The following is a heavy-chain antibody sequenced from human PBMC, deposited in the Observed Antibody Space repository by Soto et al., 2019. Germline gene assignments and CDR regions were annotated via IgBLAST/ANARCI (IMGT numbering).Heavy chain of an antibody. J-gene: IGHJ5*02. V-gene: IGHV4-30-2*06. CDR2: IYHSGGT. D-gene: IGHD2-8*02. Sequence: QLQLQESGSGLVKPSQTLSLTCAVSGGSISSGGYSWNWIRQLPGKGLEWIGYIYHSGGTLYNPSLKSRVTIAVDKSRNQFSLPLTSVTAADTAVYYCARDSLTGNWFDPWGQGTLVTVSS. CDR1: GGSISSGGYS. CDR3: ARDSLTGNWFDP.